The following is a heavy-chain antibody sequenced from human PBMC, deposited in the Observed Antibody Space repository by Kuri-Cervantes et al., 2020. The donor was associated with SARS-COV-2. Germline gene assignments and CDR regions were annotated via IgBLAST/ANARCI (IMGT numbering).Heavy chain of an antibody. Sequence: GESLKISCAASGFTFSSYSMNWVRQAPGKGLEWVSSISSSSSYIYYADSVKGRFTISRDNSKNTLYLQMNSLRAEDTAVYYCARTMVRGGIPHDAFDIWGQGTMVTVSS. CDR2: ISSSSSYI. J-gene: IGHJ3*02. D-gene: IGHD3-10*01. V-gene: IGHV3-21*01. CDR3: ARTMVRGGIPHDAFDI. CDR1: GFTFSSYS.